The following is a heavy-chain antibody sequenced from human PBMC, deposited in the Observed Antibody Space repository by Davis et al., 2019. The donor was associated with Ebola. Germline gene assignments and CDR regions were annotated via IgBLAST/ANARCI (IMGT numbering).Heavy chain of an antibody. V-gene: IGHV3-23*01. D-gene: IGHD3-3*01. CDR2: ISGSGGST. J-gene: IGHJ6*04. CDR3: AKSGLSFGVVKYHYGMDV. CDR1: VITFSGYA. Sequence: GESLNISCTDSVITFSGYAMTWVRQAPGKGLEWVSAISGSGGSTYYADSVKGRFTISRDNSKKTLYLQMNSLRAEDTAVYYCAKSGLSFGVVKYHYGMDVWGKGTTVTVSS.